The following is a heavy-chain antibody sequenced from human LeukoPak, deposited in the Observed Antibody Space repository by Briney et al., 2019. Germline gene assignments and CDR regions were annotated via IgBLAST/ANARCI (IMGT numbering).Heavy chain of an antibody. Sequence: GGSLRLSCAASGFSFNNYAMSWVRQAPGKGLEWVSAISGDGGRTYYTDSVKGRFIISRDDSNNTLYLQINSLRAEDTAVYYCAKAYSSSWFLPFDYWGQGILVTVSS. D-gene: IGHD6-13*01. V-gene: IGHV3-23*01. CDR1: GFSFNNYA. CDR2: ISGDGGRT. CDR3: AKAYSSSWFLPFDY. J-gene: IGHJ4*02.